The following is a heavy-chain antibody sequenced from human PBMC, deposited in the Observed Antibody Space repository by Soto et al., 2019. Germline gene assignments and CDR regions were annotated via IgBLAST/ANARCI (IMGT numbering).Heavy chain of an antibody. D-gene: IGHD3-22*01. CDR2: ISAYDDNT. J-gene: IGHJ6*02. CDR3: ARGGYYDGSGSRNYHYYGMNV. CDR1: GYRFTSYG. V-gene: IGHV1-18*01. Sequence: QAQLVQSGPEVKKPGASVKVSCKASGYRFTSYGISWVRQAPGQGLEWLGWISAYDDNTKYAQTLQGRVSMSTDTSTNTVDMEPSTIRSDDTAMYYCARGGYYDGSGSRNYHYYGMNVWGQGTTVTVSS.